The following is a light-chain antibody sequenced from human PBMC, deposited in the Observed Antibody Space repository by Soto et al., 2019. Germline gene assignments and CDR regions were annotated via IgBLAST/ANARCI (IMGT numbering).Light chain of an antibody. V-gene: IGLV2-14*01. CDR1: SSYVGGYNY. Sequence: QSVLTQPASVSGSPGQSITISCTGTSSYVGGYNYVSWYQQHPGKAPKLTIYDVSNRPSGVSNRFSGSKSGNTASLTISGLQAEDEADYYCSSYTSSSTLVFGTGTKVTVL. CDR3: SSYTSSSTLV. J-gene: IGLJ1*01. CDR2: DVS.